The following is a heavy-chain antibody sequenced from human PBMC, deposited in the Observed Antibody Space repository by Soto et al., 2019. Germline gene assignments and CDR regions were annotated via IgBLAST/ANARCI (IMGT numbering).Heavy chain of an antibody. CDR1: GFTFSSYA. V-gene: IGHV3-30-3*01. CDR2: ISYDGSNK. D-gene: IGHD5-18*01. J-gene: IGHJ6*02. Sequence: QVQLVESGGGVVQPGRSLRLSCAASGFTFSSYAMHWVRQAPGKGLEWVAVISYDGSNKYYADSVKGRFTISRDNSKNTLYLQMNSLRGEETAVYYCARDRVVDTAMPRDYYYYYGMDVWGQGTTVTVSS. CDR3: ARDRVVDTAMPRDYYYYYGMDV.